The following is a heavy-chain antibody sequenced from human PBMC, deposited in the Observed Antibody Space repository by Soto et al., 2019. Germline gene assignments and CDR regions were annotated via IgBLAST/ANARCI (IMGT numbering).Heavy chain of an antibody. D-gene: IGHD3-10*01. V-gene: IGHV3-23*01. CDR2: ISGSGGST. CDR1: GFTFSSYA. CDR3: AKTYYYGSGSYLISYYYMDV. Sequence: EVQLLESGGGLVQPGGSLRLSCAASGFTFSSYAMSWVRQAPGKGLEWVSAISGSGGSTYYADSVKGRFAISSDNSKNTLYLQMNSLRAEDTAVYYCAKTYYYGSGSYLISYYYMDVWGKGTTVTVSS. J-gene: IGHJ6*03.